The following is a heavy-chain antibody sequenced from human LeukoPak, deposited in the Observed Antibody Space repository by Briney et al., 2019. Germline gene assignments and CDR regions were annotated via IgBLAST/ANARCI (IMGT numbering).Heavy chain of an antibody. D-gene: IGHD1-7*01. CDR2: IIPIFGTA. J-gene: IGHJ4*02. CDR1: GGTFSSYA. V-gene: IGHV1-69*05. Sequence: ASVKVSCKASGGTFSSYAISWVRQAPGQGLEWMGGIIPIFGTANYAQKFQGRVTITTDESTSTAYMELSSLRSEDTAVYYCVSSNWNYPALPTIEFDYWGQGTLVTVSS. CDR3: VSSNWNYPALPTIEFDY.